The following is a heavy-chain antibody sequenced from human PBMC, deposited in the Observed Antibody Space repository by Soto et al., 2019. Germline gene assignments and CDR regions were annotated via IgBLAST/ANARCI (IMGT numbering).Heavy chain of an antibody. Sequence: QVQLVESGGGVVQPGRSLRLSCAASGFTFSSYGMHRVRQAPGKGLEWVAVISYDGSNKYYADSVKGRFTISRDNSKNTLYLQMNSLRAEDTAVYYCAKNSGGEYCSGGSCYSGWFDPWGQGTLVTVSS. J-gene: IGHJ5*02. CDR1: GFTFSSYG. V-gene: IGHV3-30*18. D-gene: IGHD2-15*01. CDR3: AKNSGGEYCSGGSCYSGWFDP. CDR2: ISYDGSNK.